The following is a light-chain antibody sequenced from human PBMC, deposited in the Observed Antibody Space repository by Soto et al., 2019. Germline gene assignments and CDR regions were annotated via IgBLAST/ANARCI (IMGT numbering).Light chain of an antibody. J-gene: IGKJ1*01. V-gene: IGKV3-15*01. Sequence: ETVMTQSPATLSVSPGERDNLSCRASQNIKSKVVWYQHRPGQPLRLLIYGASTRATGIPARFSGSGSGTEFTLTISSLQSEDFAVYYCQQYDNWLWTFGQGTKVEI. CDR1: QNIKSK. CDR2: GAS. CDR3: QQYDNWLWT.